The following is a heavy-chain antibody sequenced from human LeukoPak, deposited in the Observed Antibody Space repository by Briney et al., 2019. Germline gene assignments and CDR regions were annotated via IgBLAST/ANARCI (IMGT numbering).Heavy chain of an antibody. D-gene: IGHD3-10*01. CDR2: ISAYNGNT. J-gene: IGHJ4*02. V-gene: IGHV1-18*01. Sequence: GASVKVSCKASGYTFTSYGISWVRQAPGQGLEWMGWISAYNGNTNYARKLQGRVTMTRDTSTSTVYMELSSLRSEDTAVYYCARAVLLWFGEYSGFDYWGQGTLVTVSS. CDR1: GYTFTSYG. CDR3: ARAVLLWFGEYSGFDY.